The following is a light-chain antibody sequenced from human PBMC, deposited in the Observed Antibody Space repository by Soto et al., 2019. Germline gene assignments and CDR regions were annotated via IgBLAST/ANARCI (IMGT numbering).Light chain of an antibody. J-gene: IGLJ1*01. Sequence: QSVLTQPPSVSGAPGQRVTISCTGSSSNFGAGNDVQWYQQLPGTAPKLLIFGNNNRPSGVPDRFSGYKSGTSASLAISGLQDEDEADYYCQSYDSSLRGYVFGTGTKVTVL. CDR3: QSYDSSLRGYV. CDR2: GNN. V-gene: IGLV1-40*01. CDR1: SSNFGAGND.